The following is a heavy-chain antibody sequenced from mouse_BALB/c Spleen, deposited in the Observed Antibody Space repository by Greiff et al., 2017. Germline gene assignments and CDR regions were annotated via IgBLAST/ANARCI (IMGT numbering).Heavy chain of an antibody. CDR1: GFTFSDYY. CDR2: ISDGGTYT. CDR3: SRERDDYAWFPY. D-gene: IGHD2-4*01. J-gene: IGHJ3*01. Sequence: EVHLVESGGGLVKPGGSLKLSCAASGFTFSDYYMYWVRQTPEKRLEWVATISDGGTYTYYPDSVKGRFTISRDNAKNNLYLQMSSLKSEDTAMYDCSRERDDYAWFPYWGQGTLVTVSA. V-gene: IGHV5-4*02.